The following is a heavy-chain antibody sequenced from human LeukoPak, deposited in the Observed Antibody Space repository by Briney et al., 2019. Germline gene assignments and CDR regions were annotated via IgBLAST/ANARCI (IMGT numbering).Heavy chain of an antibody. D-gene: IGHD3-22*01. J-gene: IGHJ4*02. CDR2: ISSSGSTI. CDR3: ARGGYYDSSGYPTSQDY. V-gene: IGHV3-11*01. CDR1: GFTFSDYY. Sequence: GVSHRLSCAASGFTFSDYYMSWIRQAPGKGLEWVSYISSSGSTIYYADSVKGRFTISRDNAKNSLYLQMNSPRAEDTAVYYCARGGYYDSSGYPTSQDYWGQGTLVTVSS.